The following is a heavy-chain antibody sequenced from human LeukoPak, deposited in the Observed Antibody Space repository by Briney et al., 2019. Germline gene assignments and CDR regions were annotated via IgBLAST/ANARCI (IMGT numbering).Heavy chain of an antibody. D-gene: IGHD3-9*01. V-gene: IGHV4-39*01. J-gene: IGHJ4*02. CDR3: ARLTKGRYFDYIFAF. CDR1: GASVSDSLSY. Sequence: PSKTLSLTCTVSGASVSDSLSYWGWVRQPPGKGLEWVANVYYTGSTYYNPSLKSRVTMSVDTSKNQFSLKMTSVTAADTAIYYCARLTKGRYFDYIFAFWGQGILVTVSS. CDR2: VYYTGST.